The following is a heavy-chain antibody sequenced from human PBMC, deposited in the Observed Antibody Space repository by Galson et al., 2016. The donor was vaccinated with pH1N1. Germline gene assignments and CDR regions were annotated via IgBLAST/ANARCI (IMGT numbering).Heavy chain of an antibody. CDR1: GYTDY. V-gene: IGHV1-46*01. CDR2: ITDSGGRT. CDR3: ARESCGGSCYYYYYYYGMDV. D-gene: IGHD2-15*01. J-gene: IGHJ6*02. Sequence: SVKVSCKASGYTDYIHWVRQAPGQGLEWMGLITDSGGRTTYAQNFQGRVTMTRDTSTSTVYMELSSLTSEDTAVYYCARESCGGSCYYYYYYYGMDVWGQGATVIVSS.